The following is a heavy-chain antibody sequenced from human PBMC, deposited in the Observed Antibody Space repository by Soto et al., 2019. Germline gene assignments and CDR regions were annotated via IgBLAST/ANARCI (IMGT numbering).Heavy chain of an antibody. V-gene: IGHV4-31*03. CDR1: GGSISSGGYF. J-gene: IGHJ4*02. Sequence: QVQLQESGPGLVKPSQTLSLTCTVSGGSISSGGYFWSWIRQPPGKGLEWIGNIFYSGTTYYNPSLKGRVTISVDTSKNPFSLKLSSVTAADTAVYFCARGVLYWGQGTLVTVSS. D-gene: IGHD1-1*01. CDR3: ARGVLY. CDR2: IFYSGTT.